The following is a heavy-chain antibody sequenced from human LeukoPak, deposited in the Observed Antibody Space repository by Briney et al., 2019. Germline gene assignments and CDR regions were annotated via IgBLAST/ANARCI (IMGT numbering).Heavy chain of an antibody. CDR1: GFTFSDYY. Sequence: GGSLRLSCAASGFTFSDYYMSWIRQASGKGLEWVSYISSSGSTIYYADSVKGRFTISRDNAKNSLYLQMNSLRAEDTAVYYCARDLPRWLSTPVGDYWGQGTLVTVSS. CDR2: ISSSGSTI. CDR3: ARDLPRWLSTPVGDY. V-gene: IGHV3-11*01. D-gene: IGHD5-24*01. J-gene: IGHJ4*02.